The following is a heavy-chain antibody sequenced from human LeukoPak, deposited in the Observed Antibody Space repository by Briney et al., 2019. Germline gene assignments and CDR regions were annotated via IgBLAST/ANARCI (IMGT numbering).Heavy chain of an antibody. D-gene: IGHD4-17*01. J-gene: IGHJ4*02. V-gene: IGHV3-30*02. CDR3: AKDSALQHDYGDWVDY. CDR2: IWYDGSNK. CDR1: GFTFSSYG. Sequence: QTGGSLRLSCAASGFTFSSYGMHWVRQAPGKGLEWVAVIWYDGSNKYYADSVKGRFTISRDNSKNTLYLQMNSLRAEDTAVYYCAKDSALQHDYGDWVDYWGQGTLVTVSS.